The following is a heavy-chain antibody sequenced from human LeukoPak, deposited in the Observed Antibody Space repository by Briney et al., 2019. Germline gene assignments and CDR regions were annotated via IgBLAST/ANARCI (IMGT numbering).Heavy chain of an antibody. CDR3: ARAQTYGDYVSWFDP. CDR2: IYTSGST. D-gene: IGHD4-17*01. J-gene: IGHJ5*02. CDR1: GGSISSYY. Sequence: SETLSLTCTVSGGSISSYYWSWIRQPAGKGPEWIGRIYTSGSTNYNPSLKSRVTMSVDTSKNQFSLKLSSVTAADTAVYCCARAQTYGDYVSWFDPWGQGTLVTVSS. V-gene: IGHV4-4*07.